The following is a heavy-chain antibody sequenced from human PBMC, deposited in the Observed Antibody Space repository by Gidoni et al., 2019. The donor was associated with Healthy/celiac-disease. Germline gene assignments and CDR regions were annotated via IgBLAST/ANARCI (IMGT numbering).Heavy chain of an antibody. D-gene: IGHD1-26*01. CDR3: ARDLLPWELHNGFDY. CDR1: GLTFTSYA. V-gene: IGHV3-30-3*01. J-gene: IGHJ4*02. Sequence: QVQLVESGGGVVQPVRSLILSCSASGLTFTSYAMHWVRQAPAKGLECGAVISYDGSNKYYADSVKGRFTISRDNSKNTLYLQMNSLRAEDTAVYYCARDLLPWELHNGFDYWGQGTLVTVSS. CDR2: ISYDGSNK.